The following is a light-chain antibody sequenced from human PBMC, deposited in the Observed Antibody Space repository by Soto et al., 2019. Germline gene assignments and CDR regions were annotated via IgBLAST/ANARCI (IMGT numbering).Light chain of an antibody. V-gene: IGKV3-20*01. Sequence: EIVLTQSPGTLSLSPGERATLSCRASQTVSSSYLAWYQQKPGQAPRLLIYGASSRATGIPDRFSGSGSGTDFTLTISTLEPEDFAVYYCQEYVSSPLTFGGGTKVEIK. CDR1: QTVSSSY. CDR2: GAS. J-gene: IGKJ4*01. CDR3: QEYVSSPLT.